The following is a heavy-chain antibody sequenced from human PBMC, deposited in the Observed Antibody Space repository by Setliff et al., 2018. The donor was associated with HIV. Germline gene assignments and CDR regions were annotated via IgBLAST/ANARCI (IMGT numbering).Heavy chain of an antibody. D-gene: IGHD2-21*02. CDR1: GGSFSGYY. CDR2: INHSGST. V-gene: IGHV4-34*01. Sequence: PSETLSLTCAGFGGSFSGYYWSWIRQPAGKGLEWIGEINHSGSTNYNPSLKSRVTMSVDKSKNQFSLRLSSVTAADTAVYYCARHGRSHGGNSIRLAFDYWGQGTLVTVSS. J-gene: IGHJ4*02. CDR3: ARHGRSHGGNSIRLAFDY.